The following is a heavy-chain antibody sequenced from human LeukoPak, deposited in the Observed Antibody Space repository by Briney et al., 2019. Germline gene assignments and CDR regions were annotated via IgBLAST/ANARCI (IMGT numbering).Heavy chain of an antibody. J-gene: IGHJ6*03. CDR2: MYYSGST. D-gene: IGHD3-22*01. V-gene: IGHV4-39*07. CDR3: ARDVFYYDSSGYYLRGGYYYYMDV. CDR1: GGSISSSGYY. Sequence: SETLSLTCTVSGGSISSSGYYWGWIRQPPGKGLEWIGSMYYSGSTYHNPSLKSRVTISVDTSKNQFSLKLSSVTAADTAVYYCARDVFYYDSSGYYLRGGYYYYMDVWGKGTTVTISS.